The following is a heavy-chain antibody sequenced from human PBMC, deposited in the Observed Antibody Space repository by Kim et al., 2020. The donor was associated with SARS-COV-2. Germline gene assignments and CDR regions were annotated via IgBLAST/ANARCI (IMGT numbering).Heavy chain of an antibody. D-gene: IGHD3-22*01. Sequence: ASVKVSCKASGYTFTGYYMHWVRQAPGQGLEWMGWINPNSGDTNYAQKFQGRVTMTRDTSISTAYMELSRLRSDDTAVYYCAREPGITMIVVVTRNDAFDIWGQGTMVTVSS. J-gene: IGHJ3*02. CDR3: AREPGITMIVVVTRNDAFDI. CDR2: INPNSGDT. CDR1: GYTFTGYY. V-gene: IGHV1-2*02.